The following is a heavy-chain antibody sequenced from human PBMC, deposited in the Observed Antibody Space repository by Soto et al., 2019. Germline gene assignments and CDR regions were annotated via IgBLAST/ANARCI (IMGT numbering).Heavy chain of an antibody. D-gene: IGHD6-13*01. CDR2: IYYSGST. V-gene: IGHV4-31*03. CDR1: GGSISSGGYY. CDR3: ASLAAAGTRKNYFDY. Sequence: QVQLQELGPGLVKPSQTLSLTCTVSGGSISSGGYYWSWIRQHPGKGLEWIGYIYYSGSTYYNPSLKSRVTISVDTSKNQFSLKLSSVTAADTAVYYCASLAAAGTRKNYFDYWGQGTLVTVSS. J-gene: IGHJ4*02.